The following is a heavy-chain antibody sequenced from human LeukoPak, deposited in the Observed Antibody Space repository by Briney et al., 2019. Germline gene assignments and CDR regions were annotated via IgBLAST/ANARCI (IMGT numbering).Heavy chain of an antibody. D-gene: IGHD3-22*01. Sequence: PGGSLRLSCAASGFTFSSFPMHWVRQAPGKGLEWVAVISYDGGNKYYADSVKGRFTISRDNSKNTLSLQMNSLRAEDPAVYYCARNYDTSSYYFCDYWGQGTLVTVSS. CDR3: ARNYDTSSYYFCDY. V-gene: IGHV3-30-3*01. J-gene: IGHJ4*02. CDR1: GFTFSSFP. CDR2: ISYDGGNK.